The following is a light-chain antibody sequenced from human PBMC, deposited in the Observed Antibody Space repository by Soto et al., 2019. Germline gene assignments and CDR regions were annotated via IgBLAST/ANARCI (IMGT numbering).Light chain of an antibody. CDR1: QSVGTK. J-gene: IGKJ1*01. CDR3: QQYDNWPRT. Sequence: TVLTQSPSTLSVSPVSRSTLTFMSSQSVGTKLAWYHQKPGQAPRLLISGASSRATGIPARFSGSGSGTEFTLSISSLQSEDFAVYYCQQYDNWPRTFGQGTKVDIK. CDR2: GAS. V-gene: IGKV3-15*01.